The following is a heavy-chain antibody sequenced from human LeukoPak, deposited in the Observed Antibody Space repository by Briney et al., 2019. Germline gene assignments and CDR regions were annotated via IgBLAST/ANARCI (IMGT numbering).Heavy chain of an antibody. V-gene: IGHV3-7*01. CDR2: IKQDGSGK. CDR3: ARGIGY. CDR1: GFTFSSYA. Sequence: PGGSLRLSCAASGFTFSSYAMHWVRQAPGKGLEWVANIKQDGSGKYYADSVKGRFTISRDNAKNSVYLQMNSLRAEDTALYYCARGIGYWGQGTLVTVSS. J-gene: IGHJ4*02.